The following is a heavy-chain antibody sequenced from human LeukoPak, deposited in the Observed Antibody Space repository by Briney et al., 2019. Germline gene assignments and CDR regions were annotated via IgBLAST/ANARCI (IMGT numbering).Heavy chain of an antibody. CDR1: GGSISSGGSGGYY. CDR3: ARDRGDYLDY. J-gene: IGHJ4*02. CDR2: IYYSGST. V-gene: IGHV4-31*03. D-gene: IGHD3-10*01. Sequence: SETLSLTCTVSGGSISSGGSGGYYWSWIRQHPGKGLEWIGYIYYSGSTNYNPSLNSRVTISVDTSKNQFSLKLCSVTAADTAVYYCARDRGDYLDYWGQGTLVTVSS.